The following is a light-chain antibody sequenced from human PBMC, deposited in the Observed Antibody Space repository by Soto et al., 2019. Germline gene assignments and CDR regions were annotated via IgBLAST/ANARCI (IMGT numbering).Light chain of an antibody. Sequence: EIQMTQSPSTLSGSVGDRVTITCRASQTISSWLSWYQQKPGKAPKLLIYKASTLKSGVPSRFSGSGSGTEFTLTISSLQPDDFATYYCQRYYSYPRTFGQGTKVDIK. CDR1: QTISSW. CDR3: QRYYSYPRT. J-gene: IGKJ1*01. V-gene: IGKV1-5*03. CDR2: KAS.